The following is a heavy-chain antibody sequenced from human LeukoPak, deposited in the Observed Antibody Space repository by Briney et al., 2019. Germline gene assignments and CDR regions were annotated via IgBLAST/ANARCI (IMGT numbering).Heavy chain of an antibody. CDR1: GGSISSGSQS. Sequence: SETLSLTCAVSGGSISSGSQSWSWIRLPPGKGLEWIGHIYHTGRTYYNPSLMSRVTISIDRSKKHFSLNLTSVTAADTAVYYCARAGYCSSTSCYYDTWFDPWGQGTLVTVSS. D-gene: IGHD2-2*01. CDR3: ARAGYCSSTSCYYDTWFDP. V-gene: IGHV4-30-2*01. CDR2: IYHTGRT. J-gene: IGHJ5*02.